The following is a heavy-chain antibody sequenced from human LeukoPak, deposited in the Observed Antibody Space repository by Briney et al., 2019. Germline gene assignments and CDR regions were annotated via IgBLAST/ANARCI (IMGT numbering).Heavy chain of an antibody. V-gene: IGHV4-61*02. CDR2: TFSTGST. Sequence: SQTLSLTCGDSGVSISSASYYWSWIPQPTGKGLEWIGRTFSTGSTKYNPYLKSRDTMSLDTSKNQFSLRLSSVTAADMAVYYCARHNYYNFWNALNWFDPWGQGTLVTVSS. J-gene: IGHJ5*02. CDR1: GVSISSASYY. D-gene: IGHD3-3*01. CDR3: ARHNYYNFWNALNWFDP.